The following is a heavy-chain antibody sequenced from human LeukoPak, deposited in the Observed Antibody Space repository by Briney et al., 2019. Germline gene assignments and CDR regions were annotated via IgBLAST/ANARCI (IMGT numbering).Heavy chain of an antibody. V-gene: IGHV3-30*18. CDR2: ISYDGSNK. J-gene: IGHJ4*02. CDR1: GLTFSSYG. CDR3: AKGESDYHFDY. Sequence: GGSLRLSCAASGLTFSSYGMHWVRQAPGKGLEWVAVISYDGSNKYYADSVKGRFTISRDNSKNTLYLQMNSLRAEDTAVYYCAKGESDYHFDYWGQGTLVTVSS. D-gene: IGHD4-17*01.